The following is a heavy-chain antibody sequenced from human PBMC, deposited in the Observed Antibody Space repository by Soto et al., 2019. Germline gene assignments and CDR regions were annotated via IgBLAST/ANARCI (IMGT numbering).Heavy chain of an antibody. Sequence: GGSLRLSCAVSGFTFSSYAMSWVRQAPGKGLEWVSAISGSGGSTYYADSVKGRFTISRDNSKNTLYLQMNSLRAEDTAVYYCARRSSGWYFDYWGQGTLVTVSS. CDR3: ARRSSGWYFDY. J-gene: IGHJ4*02. CDR2: ISGSGGST. V-gene: IGHV3-23*01. D-gene: IGHD6-19*01. CDR1: GFTFSSYA.